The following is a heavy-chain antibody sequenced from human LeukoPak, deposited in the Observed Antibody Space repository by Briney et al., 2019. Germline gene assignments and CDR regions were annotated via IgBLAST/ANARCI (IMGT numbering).Heavy chain of an antibody. CDR1: GGSITSTNL. V-gene: IGHV4-4*02. CDR3: ARHVLAAGYAFDI. CDR2: IHHSGTT. Sequence: PSETLSLTCAVSGGSITSTNLWNWVRQPPGKGLEWIGQIHHSGTTNYNPSLKSRVTISVDKSNNQFSLKLRSATAADTAMYYCARHVLAAGYAFDIWGQGTMVTVSS. J-gene: IGHJ3*02. D-gene: IGHD6-13*01.